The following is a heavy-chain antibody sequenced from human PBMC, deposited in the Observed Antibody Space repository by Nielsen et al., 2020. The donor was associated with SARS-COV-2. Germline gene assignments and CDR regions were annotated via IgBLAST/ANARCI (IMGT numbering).Heavy chain of an antibody. CDR3: ARGGGSRGRFDS. CDR1: GGSFSGYY. D-gene: IGHD6-13*01. CDR2: INHSGST. Sequence: SETLSLTCAVYGGSFSGYYWSWIRQPPGKGLEWIGEINHSGSTNYNPSLKSRVTISVDTSKNQFSLKLTSMTAADTAVYYCARGGGSRGRFDSWGQGTLVTASS. J-gene: IGHJ4*02. V-gene: IGHV4-34*01.